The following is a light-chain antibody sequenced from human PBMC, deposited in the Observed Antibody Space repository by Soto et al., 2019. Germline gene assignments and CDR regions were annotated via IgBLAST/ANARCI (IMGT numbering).Light chain of an antibody. V-gene: IGKV3-20*01. CDR2: GAS. Sequence: EIVLTQSPGTLSLSPGERATLSCKASQSVTSRYLAWYQQKPGQAPRLLIYGASSRATGIPDRFSGSGSGXXXXXXXSRLEPEDFAVYFCQQYNNSPEYTFGQGTKLEIK. CDR1: QSVTSRY. CDR3: QQYNNSPEYT. J-gene: IGKJ2*01.